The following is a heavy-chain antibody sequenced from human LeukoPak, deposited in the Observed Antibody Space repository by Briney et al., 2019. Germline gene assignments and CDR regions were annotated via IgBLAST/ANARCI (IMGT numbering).Heavy chain of an antibody. CDR1: GGSISSSSYY. J-gene: IGHJ5*02. CDR2: IYYSGST. V-gene: IGHV4-39*01. Sequence: PSGTLSLTCTVSGGSISSSSYYWGWIRQPPGKGLEWIGSIYYSGSTYYNPSLKSRVTISVDTSKNQFSLKLSSVTAADTAVYYCARQRPWFDPWGQGTLVTVSS. CDR3: ARQRPWFDP.